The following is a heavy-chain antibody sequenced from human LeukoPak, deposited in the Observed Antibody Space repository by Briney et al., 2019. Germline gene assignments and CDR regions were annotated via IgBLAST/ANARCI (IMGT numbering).Heavy chain of an antibody. CDR1: GGSFSGYY. J-gene: IGHJ4*02. CDR3: ARAKHYYDSSGSIDY. Sequence: SETLSVTCAVYGGSFSGYYWSWIRQPPGKGLEWIGEINHSGSTNYNPSLKSRVTISVDTSKNQFSLKLSSVTAADTAVYYCARAKHYYDSSGSIDYWGQGTLVTVSS. CDR2: INHSGST. D-gene: IGHD3-22*01. V-gene: IGHV4-34*01.